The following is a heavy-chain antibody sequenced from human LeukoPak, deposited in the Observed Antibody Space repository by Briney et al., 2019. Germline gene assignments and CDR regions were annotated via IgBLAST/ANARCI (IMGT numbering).Heavy chain of an antibody. CDR3: ARCRIGYSSGWYFDY. V-gene: IGHV4-34*01. J-gene: IGHJ4*02. Sequence: SETLSLTCAVYGGSFSGYYWSWIRQPPGKGLEWIGEINHSGSTNYNPSLKSRVTISVDTSKNQFSLKLSSVTAADTAVYYCARCRIGYSSGWYFDYWGQGTLVTVSS. D-gene: IGHD6-19*01. CDR2: INHSGST. CDR1: GGSFSGYY.